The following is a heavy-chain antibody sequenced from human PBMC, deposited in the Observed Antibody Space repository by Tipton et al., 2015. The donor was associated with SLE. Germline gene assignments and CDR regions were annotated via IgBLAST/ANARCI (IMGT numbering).Heavy chain of an antibody. CDR3: ARVRYTTGGAIDI. CDR2: IYSGGST. CDR1: GFTVSSNY. D-gene: IGHD3-16*02. J-gene: IGHJ3*02. V-gene: IGHV3-53*05. Sequence: SLRLSCAASGFTVSSNYMSWVRQAPGKGLEWVSVIYSGGSTYYADSVKGRFTISRDNSKNTLYLQMNSLRAEDTAVYYCARVRYTTGGAIDIWGQGTMVTVSS.